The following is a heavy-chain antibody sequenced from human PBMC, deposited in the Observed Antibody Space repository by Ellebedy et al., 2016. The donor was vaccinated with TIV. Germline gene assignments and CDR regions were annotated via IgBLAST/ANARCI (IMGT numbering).Heavy chain of an antibody. CDR2: ISRLDDST. J-gene: IGHJ4*02. CDR3: AKDRDDDGDFVFDS. D-gene: IGHD4-17*01. V-gene: IGHV3-23*01. Sequence: GESLKISXSASGFIFRNYVMSWVRQAPGKGLKWVSGISRLDDSTYYADSVKGRFTISRDNPKNTVYLQMNNLRAEDTGVYYCAKDRDDDGDFVFDSWGQGTLVNVS. CDR1: GFIFRNYV.